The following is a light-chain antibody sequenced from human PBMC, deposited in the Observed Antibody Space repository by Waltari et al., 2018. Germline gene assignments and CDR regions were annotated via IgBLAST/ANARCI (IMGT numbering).Light chain of an antibody. V-gene: IGKV1-5*01. Sequence: DIQMTQSPSTLSASVGDRVTLTCRASPSISSWLAWYQQKPGKAPKLLIYDASSLESGVPSRFSGSGSGTEFTLTISSLQPDDSATYWCQTYNNYGTFGQGTKVEI. J-gene: IGKJ1*01. CDR3: QTYNNYGT. CDR1: PSISSW. CDR2: DAS.